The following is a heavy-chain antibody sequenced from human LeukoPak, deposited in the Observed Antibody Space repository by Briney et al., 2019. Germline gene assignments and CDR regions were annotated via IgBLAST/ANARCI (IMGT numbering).Heavy chain of an antibody. CDR2: ISGSGGST. D-gene: IGHD2-2*02. V-gene: IGHV3-23*01. J-gene: IGHJ6*02. CDR1: GFTFSSYA. Sequence: GGSLRLSCAASGFTFSSYAMSWVRQAPGKGLEWVSVISGSGGSTYYADSVKGRFTISRDNSKNTLYLQMNSLRAEDTAVYYCAKDSTSCYSCDYYGMDVWGQGTTVTVSS. CDR3: AKDSTSCYSCDYYGMDV.